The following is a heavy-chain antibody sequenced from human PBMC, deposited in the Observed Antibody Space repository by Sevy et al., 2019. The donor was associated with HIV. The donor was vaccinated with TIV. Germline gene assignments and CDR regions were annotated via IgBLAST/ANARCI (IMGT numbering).Heavy chain of an antibody. J-gene: IGHJ4*02. CDR3: ARVPTYYSGSATYFDY. D-gene: IGHD3-10*01. CDR2: IGVYNGNA. V-gene: IGHV1-18*01. CDR1: GYTFISNG. Sequence: ALVKVSCKASGYTFISNGISWVRQAPGQGLEWMGWIGVYNGNANSAQKLQGRVTVTTDTSTSTAYMELRSLRSDDTAVYYCARVPTYYSGSATYFDYWGQGTLVTVSS.